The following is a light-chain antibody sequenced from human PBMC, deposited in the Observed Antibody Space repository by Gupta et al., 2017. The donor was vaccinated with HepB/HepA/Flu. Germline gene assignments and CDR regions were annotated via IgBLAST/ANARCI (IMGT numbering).Light chain of an antibody. J-gene: IGLJ1*01. V-gene: IGLV1-51*02. CDR3: GTWDNSLRGGV. Sequence: QSVLTQPHSVSAAAGQKVTISCSGSSSNIGNNYVSWYQQLPGTAPKLLIYESNKRPSEIPDRFSASKSGTSATLGITGLQTGDEADYYCGTWDNSLRGGVFGTGTKVTVL. CDR2: ESN. CDR1: SSNIGNNY.